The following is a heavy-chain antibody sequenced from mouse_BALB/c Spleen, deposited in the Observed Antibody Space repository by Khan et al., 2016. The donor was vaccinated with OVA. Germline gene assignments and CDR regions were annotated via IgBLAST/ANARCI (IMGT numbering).Heavy chain of an antibody. CDR3: SRPGGYYAWFAY. J-gene: IGHJ3*01. Sequence: EVKLEESGGGLVQPGGSMKLSCVASGFTFSNFWMNWVRQSPEKGLEWVAEIRLKSNNYATHYAESVKGRFTISRDDSNSSVYLQMNNLRAEDTGIYYGSRPGGYYAWFAYWGQGTLVTVSA. V-gene: IGHV6-6*02. CDR1: GFTFSNFW. D-gene: IGHD2-3*01. CDR2: IRLKSNNYAT.